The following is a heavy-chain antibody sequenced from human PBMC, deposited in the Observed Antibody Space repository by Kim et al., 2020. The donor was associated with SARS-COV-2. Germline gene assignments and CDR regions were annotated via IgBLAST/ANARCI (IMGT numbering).Heavy chain of an antibody. CDR1: GYTFTSYY. D-gene: IGHD3-9*01. CDR2: INPSGGST. Sequence: ASVKVSCKASGYTFTSYYMHWVRQAPGQGLEWMGIINPSGGSTSYAQKFQGRVTMTRDTSTSTVYMELSSLRSEDTAVYYCARGYDILTGYYPTTIGGMDVWGQGTTVTVSS. CDR3: ARGYDILTGYYPTTIGGMDV. J-gene: IGHJ6*02. V-gene: IGHV1-46*01.